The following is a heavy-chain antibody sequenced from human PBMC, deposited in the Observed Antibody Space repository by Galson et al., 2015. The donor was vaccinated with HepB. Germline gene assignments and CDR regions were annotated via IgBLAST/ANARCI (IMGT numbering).Heavy chain of an antibody. CDR3: ARGALVVVVDATHNNWFDP. D-gene: IGHD2-15*01. CDR2: ISDYNRYT. J-gene: IGHJ5*02. CDR1: GYTFSSYS. V-gene: IGHV1-18*01. Sequence: QSGAEVKKPGASVKVSCKASGYTFSSYSITWVRQAPGQGLEWVGWISDYNRYTNYAQKFQGRVTMTTDTSTNTAYMELRTLRSDDTAVYYCARGALVVVVDATHNNWFDPWGQGTLVTVSS.